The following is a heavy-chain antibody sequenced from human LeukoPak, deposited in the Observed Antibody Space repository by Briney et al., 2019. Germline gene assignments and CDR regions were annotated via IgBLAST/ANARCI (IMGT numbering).Heavy chain of an antibody. CDR3: VRGGYCSSNTCYSGKDPLDY. D-gene: IGHD2-2*01. V-gene: IGHV3-74*01. Sequence: GESLRLSCAASGFTFSSYWMHWVRQAPGKGLVWVSRINSDGSYTSYADSVKGRFTIFRDNAKNTLYLQMSSLRAEDTAVYYCVRGGYCSSNTCYSGKDPLDYWGQGTLVTVSS. CDR2: INSDGSYT. J-gene: IGHJ4*02. CDR1: GFTFSSYW.